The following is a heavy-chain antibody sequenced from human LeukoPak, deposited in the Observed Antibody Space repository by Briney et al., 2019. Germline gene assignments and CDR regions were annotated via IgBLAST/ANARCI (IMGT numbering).Heavy chain of an antibody. CDR3: AKCDSSGFNDY. CDR1: GFSFSSYA. D-gene: IGHD3-22*01. V-gene: IGHV3-30-3*02. J-gene: IGHJ4*02. Sequence: PGGSLRLSCAASGFSFSSYAMHWVRQGPGKGLEWVAVVSYDGTAKYYADSVRGRFTISRDNSKNTLYLQMNSLRAEGTAVYYCAKCDSSGFNDYWGQGTLVTVSS. CDR2: VSYDGTAK.